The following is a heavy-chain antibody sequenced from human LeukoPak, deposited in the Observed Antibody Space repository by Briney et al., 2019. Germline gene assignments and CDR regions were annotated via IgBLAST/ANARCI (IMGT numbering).Heavy chain of an antibody. CDR3: ARAPVATPSEFDY. Sequence: SETLSLTCAVSGDSISSGGYWWSWLRQHPGTGPEWIGYISYGGNTYYNPSLKSRVAISADTPKNQFSLKLSSTTAADTAVYYCARAPVATPSEFDYWGQGTLVTVSS. CDR2: ISYGGNT. CDR1: GDSISSGGYW. V-gene: IGHV4-31*11. J-gene: IGHJ4*02. D-gene: IGHD5-12*01.